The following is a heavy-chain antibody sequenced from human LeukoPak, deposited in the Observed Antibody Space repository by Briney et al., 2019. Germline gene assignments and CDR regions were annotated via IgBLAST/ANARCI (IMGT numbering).Heavy chain of an antibody. D-gene: IGHD1-26*01. J-gene: IGHJ4*02. Sequence: SETLSLTCAVSGNSISNTYYWGWIRQPPGKELGWIGSIYNSGSTHYNPSLKSRVTISVDTSKNQFSLKLSSVTAADTAVYYCARNSSGNYFDYWGQGTLVTVSS. CDR2: IYNSGST. V-gene: IGHV4-38-2*01. CDR3: ARNSSGNYFDY. CDR1: GNSISNTYY.